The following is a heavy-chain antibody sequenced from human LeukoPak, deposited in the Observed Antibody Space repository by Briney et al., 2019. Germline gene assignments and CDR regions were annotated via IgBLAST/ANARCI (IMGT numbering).Heavy chain of an antibody. V-gene: IGHV3-20*04. J-gene: IGHJ4*02. CDR2: INWNGGST. D-gene: IGHD3-10*01. CDR1: GFTFDDYG. Sequence: GGSLRLSCAASGFTFDDYGMNWVRLAPGKGLEWVSGINWNGGSTGYADSVKGRFTISRDNAKNSLYLQMNSLRAEDTALYYCARGDYYVSGSSGGDYWGQGTLVTVSS. CDR3: ARGDYYVSGSSGGDY.